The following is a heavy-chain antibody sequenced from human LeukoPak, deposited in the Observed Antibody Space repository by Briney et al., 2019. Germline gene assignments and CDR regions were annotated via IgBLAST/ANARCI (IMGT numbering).Heavy chain of an antibody. D-gene: IGHD3-22*01. CDR3: ARDARTSYDSSGYYFDY. CDR2: INPSGGST. J-gene: IGHJ4*02. V-gene: IGHV1-46*01. Sequence: ASVKVSCTASGYTFTSYYMHWVRQAPGQGLEWMGIINPSGGSTSYAQKFQGRVTTTRDTSTSTVYMELSSLRSEDTAVYYCARDARTSYDSSGYYFDYWGQGTLVTVSS. CDR1: GYTFTSYY.